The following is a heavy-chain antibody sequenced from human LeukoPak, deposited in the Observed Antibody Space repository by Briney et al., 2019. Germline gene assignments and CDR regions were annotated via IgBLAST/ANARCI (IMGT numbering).Heavy chain of an antibody. V-gene: IGHV3-53*01. D-gene: IGHD3-22*01. CDR3: ARDLNYYDSSGYGH. J-gene: IGHJ4*02. CDR2: IYSGGST. CDR1: GFTVSDNY. Sequence: GGSLRLSCAASGFTVSDNYMSWVRQAPGKGLEWVSVIYSGGSTYYADSVKGRFTISRDNSKNTLYLQMNSLRAEDTAVYYCARDLNYYDSSGYGHWGQGTLVTVSS.